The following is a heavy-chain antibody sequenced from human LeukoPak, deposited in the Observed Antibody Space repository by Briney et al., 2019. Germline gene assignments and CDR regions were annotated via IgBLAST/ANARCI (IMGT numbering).Heavy chain of an antibody. CDR2: INHSGST. Sequence: PSETLSLTCTVSGGSISSSSYYWGWIRQPPGKGLEWIGEINHSGSTNYNPSLKSRVTISVDTSKNQFSLKLSSVTAADTAVYYCARGWGRSGWYLKGFYLDYWGQGTLVTVSS. CDR1: GGSISSSSYY. J-gene: IGHJ4*02. V-gene: IGHV4-39*07. D-gene: IGHD6-19*01. CDR3: ARGWGRSGWYLKGFYLDY.